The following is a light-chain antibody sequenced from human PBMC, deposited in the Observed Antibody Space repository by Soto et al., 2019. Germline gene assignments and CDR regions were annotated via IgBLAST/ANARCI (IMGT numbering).Light chain of an antibody. J-gene: IGKJ1*01. CDR1: QSISSW. Sequence: DIQMTQSPSTLSASVGDRVTITCRASQSISSWLAWYQQKPGKAPKLLIYAESSLQSGVPSRFSGSGSGTEFTLTISGLQPDDFATYYCQGYRTFGQGTKVDIK. V-gene: IGKV1-5*01. CDR3: QGYRT. CDR2: AES.